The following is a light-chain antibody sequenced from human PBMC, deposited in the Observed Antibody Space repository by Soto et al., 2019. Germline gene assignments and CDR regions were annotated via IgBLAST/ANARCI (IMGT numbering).Light chain of an antibody. CDR3: KEYNSYSRT. Sequence: DIQMTQSPSTLSASVGERVIITCRASQSISSWLAWYQQKPGKAPKLLIYDASSLESGVPSRFSGSGSGTEFTLTINSLQPDDSATYYCKEYNSYSRTCGQGTKV. CDR2: DAS. V-gene: IGKV1-5*01. J-gene: IGKJ1*01. CDR1: QSISSW.